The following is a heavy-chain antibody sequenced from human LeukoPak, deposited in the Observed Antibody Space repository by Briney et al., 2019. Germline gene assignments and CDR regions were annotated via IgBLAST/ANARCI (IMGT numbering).Heavy chain of an antibody. D-gene: IGHD3-10*01. J-gene: IGHJ5*02. Sequence: SETLSLTCAVYGGSFSRYYWTWIRQPPGKGLEWIGEINHSGSANYNPSLKSRVTISVDASKSQFSLRLSSVTAADTAVYYCARDHALYYYGSGTHHWFDPWGQGTLVTVSS. CDR2: INHSGSA. CDR3: ARDHALYYYGSGTHHWFDP. V-gene: IGHV4-34*01. CDR1: GGSFSRYY.